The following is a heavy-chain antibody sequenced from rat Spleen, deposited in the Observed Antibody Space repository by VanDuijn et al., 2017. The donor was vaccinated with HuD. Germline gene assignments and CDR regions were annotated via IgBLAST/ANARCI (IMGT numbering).Heavy chain of an antibody. CDR1: GFTFSNYG. J-gene: IGHJ2*01. CDR3: TRDRAYGYNHYFDY. Sequence: EVQLVESGGGLVQPGRSMKLSCAASGFTFSNYGMAWVRQAPRKGLEWVASITNTGGSTYYPDSVKGRFTISRDNAKSTLYLQMNSLRSEDTATYYCTRDRAYGYNHYFDYWGQGVMVTVSS. D-gene: IGHD1-9*01. V-gene: IGHV5-31*01. CDR2: ITNTGGST.